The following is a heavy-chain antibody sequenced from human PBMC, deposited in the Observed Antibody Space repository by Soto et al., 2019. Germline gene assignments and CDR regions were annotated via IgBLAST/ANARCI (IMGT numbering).Heavy chain of an antibody. V-gene: IGHV4-4*02. CDR2: ISHVGNS. J-gene: IGHJ5*02. D-gene: IGHD2-21*01. CDR3: ARIPSP. Sequence: SETLSLTCTVSGDSISSRNWWNWVRQPPGKGLEWIGQISHVGNSNYNPSLQSRATISVDKSKNQFSLELSSVTAADTAVYYCARIPSPWGQGTLVTVSS. CDR1: GDSISSRNW.